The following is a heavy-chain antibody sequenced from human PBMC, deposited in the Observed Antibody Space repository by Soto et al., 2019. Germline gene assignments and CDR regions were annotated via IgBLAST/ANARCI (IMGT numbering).Heavy chain of an antibody. CDR2: IYSSELT. Sequence: PSVTLSLTCTVSGGSIRSADYCWSWLRQPPGNGLEWIGSIYSSELTYYNPFLQSRVTISVDTSKQQFSLKLCSLTAADTAVCYCASEALRDLGSHGLDVWGQRTTVTVS. J-gene: IGHJ6*02. D-gene: IGHD1-26*01. CDR3: ASEALRDLGSHGLDV. CDR1: GGSIRSADYC. V-gene: IGHV4-30-4*01.